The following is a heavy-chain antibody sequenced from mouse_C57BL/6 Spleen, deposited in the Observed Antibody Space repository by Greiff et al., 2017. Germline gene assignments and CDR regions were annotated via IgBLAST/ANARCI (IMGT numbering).Heavy chain of an antibody. J-gene: IGHJ4*01. CDR3: AREGGYAMDY. CDR2: IYPRSGNT. CDR1: GYTFTSYG. V-gene: IGHV1-81*01. Sequence: VKLQESGAELARPGASVKLSCKASGYTFTSYGISWVKQRTGQGLEWIGEIYPRSGNTYYTEKFKGKSTLTADKSSSTAYVELRSLTSEDSAVYVCAREGGYAMDYWGQGTSVTVSS.